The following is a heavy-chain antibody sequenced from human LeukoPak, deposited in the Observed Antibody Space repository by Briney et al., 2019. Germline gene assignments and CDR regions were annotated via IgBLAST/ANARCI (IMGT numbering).Heavy chain of an antibody. D-gene: IGHD4-11*01. CDR1: GGSFSGYY. V-gene: IGHV4-34*01. CDR3: ARGVPIVMTTVTTPFDY. J-gene: IGHJ4*02. Sequence: PSETLSLTCAVYGGSFSGYYWSWIRQPPGKGLEWIGEINHSGSTNYNPSLKSRVTISVDTSKNQFSLKLSSVTAADTAVYYCARGVPIVMTTVTTPFDYWGQGTLVTVSS. CDR2: INHSGST.